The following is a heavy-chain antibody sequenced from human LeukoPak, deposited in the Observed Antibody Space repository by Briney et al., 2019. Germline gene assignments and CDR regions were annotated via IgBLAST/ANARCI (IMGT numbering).Heavy chain of an antibody. CDR1: GFTFTDYW. J-gene: IGHJ4*01. V-gene: IGHV3-7*01. Sequence: GGSLRLSCGVSGFTFTDYWMNWVRQAPGKGPEWVASIRQDGSEKTYVDSVKGRFTISRDNTKNSLSLQLNGLRAEDTAVYYCARDGTAAGLYFDLWGQGTLVTVSS. CDR3: ARDGTAAGLYFDL. CDR2: IRQDGSEK. D-gene: IGHD6-13*01.